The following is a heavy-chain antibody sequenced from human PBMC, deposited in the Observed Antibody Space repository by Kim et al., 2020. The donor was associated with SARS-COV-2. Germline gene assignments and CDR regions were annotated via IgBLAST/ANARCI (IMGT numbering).Heavy chain of an antibody. CDR2: INPSGGST. CDR1: GYTFTSYY. D-gene: IGHD1-20*01. Sequence: ASVKVSCKASGYTFTSYYMHWVRQAPGQGLEWMGIINPSGGSTSYAQKFQGRVTMTRDTSTSTVYMELSSLRSEDTAVYYCARVGEYNWNDVDAFDIWGQGTMVTVSS. CDR3: ARVGEYNWNDVDAFDI. V-gene: IGHV1-46*01. J-gene: IGHJ3*02.